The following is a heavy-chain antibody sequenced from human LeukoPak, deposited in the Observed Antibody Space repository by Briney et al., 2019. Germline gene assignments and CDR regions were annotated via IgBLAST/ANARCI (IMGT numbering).Heavy chain of an antibody. CDR3: ARAARMNSGYYSP. CDR1: GYTFTSHG. CDR2: INPSNGYT. J-gene: IGHJ5*02. Sequence: EASVKVSCKASGYTFTSHGINWVRQAPGQGLEWMGWINPSNGYTNDAQKLQGRLTMTTDTSTSTAYMELSSLRSDDTAVYYCARAARMNSGYYSPWGQGTLVAVS. D-gene: IGHD3-22*01. V-gene: IGHV1-18*01.